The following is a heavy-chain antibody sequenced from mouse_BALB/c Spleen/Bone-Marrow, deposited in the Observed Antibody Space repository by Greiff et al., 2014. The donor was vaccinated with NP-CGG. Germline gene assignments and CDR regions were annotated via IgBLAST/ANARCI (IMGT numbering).Heavy chain of an antibody. CDR1: GYTFTNYV. CDR3: ARGGYYGTSLYWYFDV. J-gene: IGHJ1*01. V-gene: IGHV1-14*01. Sequence: EVKLMESGPELVKPGASVKMSCKASGYTFTNYVIHWVKQKPGQGLEWIGYINPYNDGTKYNDKFKGKATLTSDKSSSTAYMEFSSLTSEDSAVYYGARGGYYGTSLYWYFDVWGAGTTVTVSS. CDR2: INPYNDGT. D-gene: IGHD1-1*01.